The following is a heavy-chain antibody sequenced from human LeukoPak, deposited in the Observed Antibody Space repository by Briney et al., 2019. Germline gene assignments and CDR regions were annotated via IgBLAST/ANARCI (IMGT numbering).Heavy chain of an antibody. J-gene: IGHJ4*02. CDR3: AREFGSGSYLYFAY. D-gene: IGHD3-10*01. CDR1: GFTFSSYA. CDR2: ISGSGGST. Sequence: PGGSLRLSCAASGFTFSSYAMSWVRQAPGKGLEWVSAISGSGGSTYYADSVKGRFTISRDNSKNTLYLQMNSLRAEDTAIYYCAREFGSGSYLYFAYWGQATLVAVSS. V-gene: IGHV3-23*01.